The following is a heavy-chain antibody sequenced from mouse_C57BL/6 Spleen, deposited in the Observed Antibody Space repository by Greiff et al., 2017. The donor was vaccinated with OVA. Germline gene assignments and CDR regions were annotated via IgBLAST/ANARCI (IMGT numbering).Heavy chain of an antibody. CDR1: GYAFSSYW. J-gene: IGHJ2*01. CDR3: ARPITTVEGYVDY. Sequence: VQLQESGAELVKPGASVKISCKASGYAFSSYWMNWVKQRPGKGLEWIGQIYPGDGDTNYNGKFKGKATLTADKSSSTAYMQLSSLTSEDSAVYFCARPITTVEGYVDYWGQGTTLTVSS. D-gene: IGHD1-1*01. CDR2: IYPGDGDT. V-gene: IGHV1-80*01.